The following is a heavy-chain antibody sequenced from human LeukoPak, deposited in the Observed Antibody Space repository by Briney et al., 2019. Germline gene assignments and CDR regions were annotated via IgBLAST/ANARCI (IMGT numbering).Heavy chain of an antibody. J-gene: IGHJ2*01. CDR2: IYYSGST. D-gene: IGHD3-16*01. V-gene: IGHV4-39*01. CDR3: ARHYGYTNWYFDL. Sequence: SETLSLTCTVSGGSISSSSYYWGWIRQPPGKGLEWIGSIYYSGSTYYNPSLKSRVPISVDTSKNQFSLKLSSVTAADTAVYYCARHYGYTNWYFDLWGRGTLVTVSS. CDR1: GGSISSSSYY.